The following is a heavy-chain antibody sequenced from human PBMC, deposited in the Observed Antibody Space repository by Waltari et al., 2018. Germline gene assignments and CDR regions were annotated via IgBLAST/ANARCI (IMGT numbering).Heavy chain of an antibody. CDR2: INPNSGGT. Sequence: QVQLVQSGAEVKSPGASVKVSCKASGYTFTGYYMHWVPPPPGKGLEWMGRINPNSGGTNYAQKFQGRVTMTRDTSISTAYMELSRLRSDDTAVYYCARGVVTIFGVFYYYMDVWGKGTTVTVSS. CDR1: GYTFTGYY. D-gene: IGHD3-3*01. J-gene: IGHJ6*03. CDR3: ARGVVTIFGVFYYYMDV. V-gene: IGHV1-2*06.